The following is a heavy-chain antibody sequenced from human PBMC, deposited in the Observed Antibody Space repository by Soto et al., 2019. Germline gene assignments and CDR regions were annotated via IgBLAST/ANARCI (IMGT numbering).Heavy chain of an antibody. CDR1: GGSISSGGYY. V-gene: IGHV4-31*01. CDR2: IYYSGST. CDR3: ASSTPTPVTPFDY. Sequence: QVQLQESGPGLVKPSQTLSLTCTVSGGSISSGGYYWSWIRQHPGKGLEWIGSIYYSGSTYYNPSLKSLVSLSIVTSKTRCSLKLSSVPAAAAAVYSCASSTPTPVTPFDYWGQGTLVTVSS. D-gene: IGHD4-17*01. J-gene: IGHJ4*02.